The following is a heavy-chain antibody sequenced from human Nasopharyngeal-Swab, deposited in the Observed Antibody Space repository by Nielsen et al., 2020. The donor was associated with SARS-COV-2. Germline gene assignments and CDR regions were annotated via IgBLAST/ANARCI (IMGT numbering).Heavy chain of an antibody. V-gene: IGHV1-3*01. J-gene: IGHJ4*02. CDR1: GYTFTSYA. Sequence: ASVKVSCKASGYTFTSYAMHWVRQAPGQRLEWMGWINAGNGNTKYSQKFQGRVTITRDTSASTAYMELSSLRSEDTAVYYCARDTSGSIAVADYWGQGTLVTVSS. D-gene: IGHD6-19*01. CDR3: ARDTSGSIAVADY. CDR2: INAGNGNT.